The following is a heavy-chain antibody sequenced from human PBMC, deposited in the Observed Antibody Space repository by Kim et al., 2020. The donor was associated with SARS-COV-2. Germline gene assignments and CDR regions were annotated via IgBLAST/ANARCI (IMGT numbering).Heavy chain of an antibody. J-gene: IGHJ4*02. CDR3: TNERY. CDR2: IRDKAHGGTT. Sequence: GGSLRLSCRSSGFTFGDYAINWVRQAPGKGLEWVGFIRDKAHGGTTDYAASLKGRFAIAREDSKSIAYLQMNSLKTEDTAVYYCTNERYWGQGTLVTVSS. V-gene: IGHV3-49*04. CDR1: GFTFGDYA.